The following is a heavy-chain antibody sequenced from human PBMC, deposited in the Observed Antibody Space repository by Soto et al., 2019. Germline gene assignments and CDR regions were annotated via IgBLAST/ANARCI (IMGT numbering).Heavy chain of an antibody. CDR3: ARDPRRSSSVRGGVV. Sequence: TLSLNCTVSGGSISSGGYYWSWIRQHPGKGLEWIGYIYYSGSTYYNPSLKSRVTISVDTSKNQFSLKLSSVTAADTAVYYCARDPRRSSSVRGGVVWGQGTTVTVSS. V-gene: IGHV4-31*03. CDR2: IYYSGST. CDR1: GGSISSGGYY. D-gene: IGHD6-6*01. J-gene: IGHJ6*02.